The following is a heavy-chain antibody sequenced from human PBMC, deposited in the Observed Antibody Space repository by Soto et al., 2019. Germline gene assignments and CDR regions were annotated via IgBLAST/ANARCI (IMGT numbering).Heavy chain of an antibody. V-gene: IGHV1-18*01. J-gene: IGHJ6*02. CDR1: GYTFTSYG. Sequence: ASVKVSCKASGYTFTSYGISWVRQAPGQGLEWMGWISAYNGNTNYAQRLQGRVTMTTDKSTSTAYMELRSLRSDDTAVYYCASGKLAAAGTIVYYYYGMDVWGQGTTVTVSS. CDR3: ASGKLAAAGTIVYYYYGMDV. CDR2: ISAYNGNT. D-gene: IGHD6-13*01.